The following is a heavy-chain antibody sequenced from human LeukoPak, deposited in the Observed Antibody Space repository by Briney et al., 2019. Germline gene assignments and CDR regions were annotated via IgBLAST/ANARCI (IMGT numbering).Heavy chain of an antibody. Sequence: KRGESLKISCKGSGYTFSSNWIGWVRQTPGKGLEWMGIIYPGDSDTTYSPSFRGQVTISADKSISTAYLQWSSLKASDTAMYYCATNSYDSSGYYYLDYWGQGTLVTVSS. V-gene: IGHV5-51*01. D-gene: IGHD3-22*01. CDR2: IYPGDSDT. CDR3: ATNSYDSSGYYYLDY. CDR1: GYTFSSNW. J-gene: IGHJ4*02.